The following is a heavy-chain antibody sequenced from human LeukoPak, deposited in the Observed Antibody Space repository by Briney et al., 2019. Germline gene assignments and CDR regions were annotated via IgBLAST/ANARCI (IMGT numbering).Heavy chain of an antibody. D-gene: IGHD3-9*01. V-gene: IGHV4-34*01. J-gene: IGHJ5*02. Sequence: SETLSLTCAVYGGSFSGYYWSWIRQPPAKGLEWIGEINHSGSTSYNPSLKSRVTISVDTSKNQFSLKLSSVTAADTAVYYCAREISASGLRYFDWLLKNRSFDPWGQGTLVTVSS. CDR3: AREISASGLRYFDWLLKNRSFDP. CDR2: INHSGST. CDR1: GGSFSGYY.